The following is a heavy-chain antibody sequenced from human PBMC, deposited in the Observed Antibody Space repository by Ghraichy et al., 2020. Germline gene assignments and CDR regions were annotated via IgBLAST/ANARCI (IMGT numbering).Heavy chain of an antibody. CDR1: GGSISTSSYY. V-gene: IGHV4-39*01. CDR3: ARNVADSSWYSYYFDY. Sequence: SETLSLTCTVSGGSISTSSYYWGWILQPPGKGLEWVGSIYYSGSTFRNPSLKSQVTISVDTSKNQFSLRLTSVTAADTAVYYCARNVADSSWYSYYFDYWGQGTLVTVSS. D-gene: IGHD3-22*01. CDR2: IYYSGST. J-gene: IGHJ4*02.